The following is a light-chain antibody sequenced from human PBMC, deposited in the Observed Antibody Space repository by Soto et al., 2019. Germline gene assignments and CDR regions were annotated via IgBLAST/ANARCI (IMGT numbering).Light chain of an antibody. J-gene: IGLJ2*01. CDR1: SSNIGGNV. CDR2: SKS. Sequence: QSVVTQPPSASGPPGQTVTISCSGSSSNIGGNVVNWYQQVPGTAPRLLIYSKSQRPSGVPDRFSASKSGTTASLAISGLQSEDEADYYCASWDDSLEGVVFGGGTKLTVL. CDR3: ASWDDSLEGVV. V-gene: IGLV1-44*01.